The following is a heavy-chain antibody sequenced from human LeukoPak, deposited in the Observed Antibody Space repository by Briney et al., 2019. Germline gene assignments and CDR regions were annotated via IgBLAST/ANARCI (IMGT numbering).Heavy chain of an antibody. CDR3: AKVRCSGGSCYSHYYYYMDV. CDR2: ISVSGNT. J-gene: IGHJ6*03. D-gene: IGHD2-15*01. Sequence: PTGGSLRLSCAASGFTLSSYAMSWVRQGPGKGLEWVSAISVSGNTYHADSVKGRFTISRDSSKNTLYLQMNSLRAEDTAVYYCAKVRCSGGSCYSHYYYYMDVWGKGTTVTISS. CDR1: GFTLSSYA. V-gene: IGHV3-23*01.